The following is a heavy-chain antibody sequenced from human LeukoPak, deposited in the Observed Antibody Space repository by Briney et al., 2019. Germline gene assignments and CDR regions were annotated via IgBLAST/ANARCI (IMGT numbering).Heavy chain of an antibody. V-gene: IGHV4-59*01. CDR1: GASMTNYY. J-gene: IGHJ6*03. Sequence: SETLSLTCTVSGASMTNYYWNWIRQPPGKGLEWIGYIYYSGSTNYNPSLKSRVTISVDTSKNQFSLKLSSVTAADTAVYYCARGPSSGWYDYYYYYMDVWGKGTTVTVSS. CDR3: ARGPSSGWYDYYYYYMDV. D-gene: IGHD6-19*01. CDR2: IYYSGST.